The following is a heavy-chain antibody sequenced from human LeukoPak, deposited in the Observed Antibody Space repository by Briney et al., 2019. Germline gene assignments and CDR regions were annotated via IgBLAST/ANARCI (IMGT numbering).Heavy chain of an antibody. V-gene: IGHV4-34*01. Sequence: SETLSLTCAVYGGSFSGYYWSWIRQPPGKGLEWIGSIYYSGSTYYNPSLKSRVTISVDTSKNQFSLKPSSVTAADTAVYYCARYGSGSYYLWFDPWGQGTLVTVSS. CDR3: ARYGSGSYYLWFDP. D-gene: IGHD3-10*01. J-gene: IGHJ5*02. CDR2: IYYSGST. CDR1: GGSFSGYY.